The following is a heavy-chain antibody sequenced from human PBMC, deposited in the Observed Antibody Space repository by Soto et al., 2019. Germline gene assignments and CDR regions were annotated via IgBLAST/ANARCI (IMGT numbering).Heavy chain of an antibody. Sequence: QVQLVQSGAEVKKPGSSVKVSCKASGGTFSSYAISWVRQAPGQGLEWMGGIIPIFGTANYAQMFQGRVTITADESTSTAYIELSSLRSEDTAVYFCARDLELSPYSPFDYWGQGTLVTVSS. CDR2: IIPIFGTA. CDR3: ARDLELSPYSPFDY. J-gene: IGHJ4*02. V-gene: IGHV1-69*01. CDR1: GGTFSSYA. D-gene: IGHD1-7*01.